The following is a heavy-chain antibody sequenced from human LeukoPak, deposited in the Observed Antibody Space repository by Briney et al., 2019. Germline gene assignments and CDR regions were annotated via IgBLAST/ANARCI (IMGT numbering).Heavy chain of an antibody. D-gene: IGHD5/OR15-5a*01. J-gene: IGHJ5*02. Sequence: ASVKVSCKASGYTFTSYHMHWVRQAPGQGLEWMGIINPSGGTTNYAQTFRGRVTMTRDMSTSTVYMELSSLRSDDTAVNHCTRDPCRACLALAHWGQGTLVSVSS. CDR3: TRDPCRACLALAH. CDR1: GYTFTSYH. CDR2: INPSGGTT. V-gene: IGHV1-46*01.